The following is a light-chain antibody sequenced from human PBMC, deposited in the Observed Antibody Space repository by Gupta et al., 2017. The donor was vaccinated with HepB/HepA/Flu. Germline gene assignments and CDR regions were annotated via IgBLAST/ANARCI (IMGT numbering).Light chain of an antibody. CDR3: HGSDTSSDHVV. CDR1: NIGSKS. V-gene: IGLV3-21*04. Sequence: SSVLTQPPSLSVAPGETARITCGGNNIGSKSVHWYQHKPGQAPVLVIQFDGGRPSGIPERFSGSKQGNNATPSTIGVEAGEEADDYCHGSDTSSDHVVFGGGTKLTVL. CDR2: FDG. J-gene: IGLJ2*01.